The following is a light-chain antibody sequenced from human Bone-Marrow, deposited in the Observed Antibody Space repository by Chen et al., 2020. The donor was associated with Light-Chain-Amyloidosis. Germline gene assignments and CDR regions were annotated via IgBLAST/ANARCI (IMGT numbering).Light chain of an antibody. CDR2: GIS. V-gene: IGKV3-15*01. Sequence: EVVMTQSPATLSVSPGERATLSCRASQSVGFKLAWYQQKPGQAPRLLILGISARETGIPDGFSGSGSGTEFTLTITSLQSEDFTVYYCHQYNDWPLGGTFGQGTKVDIK. CDR1: QSVGFK. CDR3: HQYNDWPLGGT. J-gene: IGKJ1*01.